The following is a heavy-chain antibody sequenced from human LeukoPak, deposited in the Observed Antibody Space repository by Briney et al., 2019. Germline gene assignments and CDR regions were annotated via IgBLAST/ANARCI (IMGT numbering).Heavy chain of an antibody. CDR1: GFTFSSYG. J-gene: IGHJ4*02. Sequence: PGGSLRLSCAASGFTFSSYGMSWFRQAPGKGLEWVSSISSSSSYIYYADSVKGRFTISRDNAKNSLYLQMNSLRAEDTAVYYCARGPLSGWYYFDYWGQGTLVTVSS. D-gene: IGHD6-19*01. CDR2: ISSSSSYI. CDR3: ARGPLSGWYYFDY. V-gene: IGHV3-21*01.